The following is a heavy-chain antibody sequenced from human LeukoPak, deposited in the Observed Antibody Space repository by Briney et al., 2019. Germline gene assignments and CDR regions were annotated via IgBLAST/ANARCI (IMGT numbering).Heavy chain of an antibody. CDR2: IRYDGSNK. V-gene: IGHV3-30*02. CDR1: GFTFSSYG. CDR3: ARDPEGDSYFDY. J-gene: IGHJ4*02. D-gene: IGHD1-14*01. Sequence: PGGSLRLSCAASGFTFSSYGMHWVRQAPGKGLEWVAFIRYDGSNKYYADSVKGRFTISRDNAKNSLYLQMNSLRAEDTAVYYCARDPEGDSYFDYWGQGTLVTVSS.